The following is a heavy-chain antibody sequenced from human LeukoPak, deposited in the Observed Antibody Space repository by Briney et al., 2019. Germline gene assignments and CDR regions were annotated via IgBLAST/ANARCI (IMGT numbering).Heavy chain of an antibody. CDR2: IYYSGTT. D-gene: IGHD2-21*02. CDR3: ARYVVVTAKYYFDY. V-gene: IGHV4-39*01. J-gene: IGHJ4*02. Sequence: SETLSLTCTVSGGSIASSGYYWSWVRQPPGKGLEWIATIYYSGTTYYNAPLKSRVTISVDTSKKQFSLKLSSVTAADTAVYYCARYVVVTAKYYFDYWGQGTLVTVSS. CDR1: GGSIASSGYY.